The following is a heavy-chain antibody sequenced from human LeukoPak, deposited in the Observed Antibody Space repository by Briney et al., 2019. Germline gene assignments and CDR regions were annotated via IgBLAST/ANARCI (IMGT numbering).Heavy chain of an antibody. D-gene: IGHD3-9*01. J-gene: IGHJ6*02. CDR3: ARVPYYDILTGVTYYYYYGMDV. Sequence: ASVKVSCKASGYTFTSCDINWVRQATGQGLEWMGWMNPNSGNTGYAQKFQGRVTMTRNTSISTAYMELSSLRSEDTAVYYCARVPYYDILTGVTYYYYYGMDVWGQGTTVTVSS. CDR2: MNPNSGNT. V-gene: IGHV1-8*01. CDR1: GYTFTSCD.